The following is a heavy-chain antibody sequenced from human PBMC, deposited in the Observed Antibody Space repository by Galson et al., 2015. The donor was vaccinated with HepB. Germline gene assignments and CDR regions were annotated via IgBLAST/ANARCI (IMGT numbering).Heavy chain of an antibody. D-gene: IGHD6-13*01. Sequence: SLRLSCAASGFTFSSYGMHWVRQAPGKGLEWVAVISYDGSNRYYADSVKGRFTISRDNSKNTLYLQMNSLRAEDTAVYYCAKDPVDSSSWRNQEKYFQHWGQGTLVTVSS. CDR1: GFTFSSYG. J-gene: IGHJ1*01. CDR3: AKDPVDSSSWRNQEKYFQH. CDR2: ISYDGSNR. V-gene: IGHV3-30*18.